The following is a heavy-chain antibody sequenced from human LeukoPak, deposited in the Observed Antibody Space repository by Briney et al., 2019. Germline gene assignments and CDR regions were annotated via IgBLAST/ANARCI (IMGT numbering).Heavy chain of an antibody. Sequence: SETLSLTCTVSGGSITSFYWNWIRQPAGKGLGWIGRIDTSGSTNYNPSLTSRVIMSVGTSHNQFFLSLSYVTAADTAAYYCSGVQWELLRYNYSDVWRKGTAVTVSS. CDR1: GGSITSFY. CDR3: SGVQWELLRYNYSDV. D-gene: IGHD1-26*01. CDR2: IDTSGST. J-gene: IGHJ6*03. V-gene: IGHV4-4*07.